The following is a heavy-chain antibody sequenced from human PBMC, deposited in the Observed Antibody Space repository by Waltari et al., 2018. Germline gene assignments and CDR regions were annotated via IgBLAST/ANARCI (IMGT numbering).Heavy chain of an antibody. CDR2: IYYSGST. V-gene: IGHV4-39*07. CDR3: ARDLDNWNYEADDY. D-gene: IGHD1-7*01. J-gene: IGHJ4*02. CDR1: GGSISSSSYY. Sequence: QLQLQESGPGLVKPSETLSLTCTVPGGSISSSSYYWGWIRQPPGKGLEWIGSIYYSGSTYYNPSLKSRVTISVDTSKNQFSLKLSSVTAADTAVYYCARDLDNWNYEADDYWGQGTLVTVSS.